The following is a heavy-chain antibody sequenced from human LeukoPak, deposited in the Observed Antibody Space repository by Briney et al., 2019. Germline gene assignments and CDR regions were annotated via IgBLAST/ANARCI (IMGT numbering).Heavy chain of an antibody. V-gene: IGHV3-7*01. CDR3: ARVVVGDYYYYYMDV. Sequence: PGGSLKLSCAASGFTFSSYWMSWVRQAPGKGREWVANIKQDGSEKYYVDSVKGRFTISRDNAKNSLYLQMNSLRAEDTAVYYCARVVVGDYYYYYMDVWGKGTTVTVSS. J-gene: IGHJ6*03. CDR1: GFTFSSYW. D-gene: IGHD2-15*01. CDR2: IKQDGSEK.